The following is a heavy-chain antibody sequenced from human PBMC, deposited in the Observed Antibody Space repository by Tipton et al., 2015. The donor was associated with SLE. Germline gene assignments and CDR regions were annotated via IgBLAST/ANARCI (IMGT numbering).Heavy chain of an antibody. J-gene: IGHJ4*02. V-gene: IGHV4-59*01. D-gene: IGHD6-19*01. CDR3: ASEILRDYGSAWGPDY. CDR2: MYYSGIT. Sequence: TLSLTCSVSGGSIRSYYWSWIRQTPGKGLEWIGYMYYSGITNYNPSLYGRVSISVDTSRNQFSLKMNSVTAADTAMYYCASEILRDYGSAWGPDYWGQGTLVTVSS. CDR1: GGSIRSYY.